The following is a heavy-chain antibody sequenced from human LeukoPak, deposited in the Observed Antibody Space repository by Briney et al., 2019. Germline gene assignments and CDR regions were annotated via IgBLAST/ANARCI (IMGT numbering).Heavy chain of an antibody. CDR2: ISYDGSNK. J-gene: IGHJ4*02. CDR3: AKDLEARSSSYLDY. CDR1: GFTFRSYG. V-gene: IGHV3-30*18. Sequence: GGSLRLSCAPSGFTFRSYGMHWVPEAPGKGVESVAVISYDGSNKYSADSVKGRFTISRDNSKNTLYLQMNSLRAEDTAVYYCAKDLEARSSSYLDYCGQGTLVTAPS. D-gene: IGHD3-3*01.